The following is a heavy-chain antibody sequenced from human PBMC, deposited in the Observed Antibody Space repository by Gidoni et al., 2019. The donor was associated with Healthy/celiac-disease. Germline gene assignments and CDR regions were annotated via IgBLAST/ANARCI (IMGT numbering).Heavy chain of an antibody. D-gene: IGHD3-10*01. V-gene: IGHV3-23*01. J-gene: IGHJ4*02. Sequence: EVQLLESGGGLVQPGGSLRLSCAASGFTVSSNAMSWVRKAPGRGLEWVSAISGSGGSTYYADSVKGRFTISRDNSKNTLYLQMNSLRAEDTAVYYCAKGVVLLWFGELFHFDYWGQGTLVTVSS. CDR3: AKGVVLLWFGELFHFDY. CDR2: ISGSGGST. CDR1: GFTVSSNA.